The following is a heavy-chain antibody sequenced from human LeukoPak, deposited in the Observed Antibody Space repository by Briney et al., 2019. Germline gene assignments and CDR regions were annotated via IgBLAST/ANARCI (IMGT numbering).Heavy chain of an antibody. CDR2: INPNSGGT. V-gene: IGHV1-2*06. D-gene: IGHD1-26*01. J-gene: IGHJ4*02. Sequence: GASVKVSCKASGYTFTGYYMHWLRQAPGQGLEWMGRINPNSGGTNYAQKFQGRVTITRDTSISTAYMELSRLRSDDTAVYYCARDMGEVVGATLDYWGQGTLVTVSS. CDR1: GYTFTGYY. CDR3: ARDMGEVVGATLDY.